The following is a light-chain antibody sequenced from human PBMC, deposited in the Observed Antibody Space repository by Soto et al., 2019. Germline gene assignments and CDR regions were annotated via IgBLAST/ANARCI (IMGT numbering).Light chain of an antibody. CDR2: DTD. J-gene: IGLJ1*01. Sequence: QAVVTQEPSLTVSPGGTVTLTCGSSTGPVTNGHFPYWFQQKPGQAPRPLIYDTDNKHSWTPARFSASLLGDKAALTLSGALPVDEADYYCLLSYTGRLYVFGPGTKVTVL. V-gene: IGLV7-46*01. CDR1: TGPVTNGHF. CDR3: LLSYTGRLYV.